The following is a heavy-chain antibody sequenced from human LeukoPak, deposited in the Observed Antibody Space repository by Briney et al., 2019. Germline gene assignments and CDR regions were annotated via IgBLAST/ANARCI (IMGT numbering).Heavy chain of an antibody. CDR1: GFTVSSNY. CDR2: ISSSSSTI. Sequence: PGGSLRLSCAASGFTVSSNYMNWVRQAPGKGLEWVSYISSSSSTIYYADSVKGRFTISRDNAKNSLYLQMNSLRAEDTAVYYCARDHGGSSFDYWGQGTLVTVSS. CDR3: ARDHGGSSFDY. J-gene: IGHJ4*02. D-gene: IGHD3-10*01. V-gene: IGHV3-48*01.